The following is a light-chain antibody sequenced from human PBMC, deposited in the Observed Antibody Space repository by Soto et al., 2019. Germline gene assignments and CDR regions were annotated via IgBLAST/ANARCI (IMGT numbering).Light chain of an antibody. J-gene: IGLJ3*02. V-gene: IGLV2-14*01. CDR1: SSDVDSY. CDR2: EVS. CDR3: NSNTLSNTWV. Sequence: QSALTQPASLSGSPGQSITISCTGISSDVDSYVSWYQQHPGKAPRLIIYEVSHRPSGVSNRFSGSKSDNTASLTISGLQAEDEADYYCNSNTLSNTWVFGGGTQLTVL.